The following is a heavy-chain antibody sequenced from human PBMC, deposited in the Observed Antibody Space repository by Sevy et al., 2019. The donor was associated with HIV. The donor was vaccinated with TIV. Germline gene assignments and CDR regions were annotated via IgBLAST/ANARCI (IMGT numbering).Heavy chain of an antibody. CDR2: INPYDGNT. CDR1: GYTFTTYG. CDR3: ARDVTGNYYVDY. J-gene: IGHJ4*02. Sequence: ASMKVSCKASGYTFTTYGISWVRQAPGQGLEWMAWINPYDGNTNFAQKLQGRVTMTTDTSTNTAYMELRNLRSDDTAVYYCARDVTGNYYVDYWGQGTLVTVSS. V-gene: IGHV1-18*01. D-gene: IGHD7-27*01.